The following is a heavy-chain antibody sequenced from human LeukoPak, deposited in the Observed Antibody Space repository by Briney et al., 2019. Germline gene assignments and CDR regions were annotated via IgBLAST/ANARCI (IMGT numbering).Heavy chain of an antibody. J-gene: IGHJ4*02. Sequence: GGSLRLSCAASGFTFSSYEMNWVRQAPGKGLEWVSYISSRGSTIYYADSVKGRFTISRDNAKNSLYLQMNSLRAEDTAVYYCATGTFGGYFDYWGQGTLVTVSS. D-gene: IGHD3-16*01. CDR2: ISSRGSTI. V-gene: IGHV3-48*03. CDR3: ATGTFGGYFDY. CDR1: GFTFSSYE.